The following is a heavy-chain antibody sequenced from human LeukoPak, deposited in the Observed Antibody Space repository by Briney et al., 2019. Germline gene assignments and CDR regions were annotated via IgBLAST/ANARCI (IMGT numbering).Heavy chain of an antibody. J-gene: IGHJ4*02. V-gene: IGHV3-11*03. CDR1: GFIFSDFY. CDR3: AVDQVSDVFDY. CDR2: ISPSGSYT. Sequence: GGSLTLSCAGSGFIFSDFYMSWIRQAPGKGLEWLAYISPSGSYTTYGDSVKGRFVISRDNTKNSVSLQMASLRAEDTAVYFCAVDQVSDVFDYWGQGARVTV. D-gene: IGHD5/OR15-5a*01.